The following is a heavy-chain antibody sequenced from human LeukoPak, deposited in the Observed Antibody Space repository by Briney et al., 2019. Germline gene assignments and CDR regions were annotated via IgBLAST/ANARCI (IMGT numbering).Heavy chain of an antibody. CDR2: ISTSGSTI. J-gene: IGHJ4*02. CDR3: ARGNSGTYYPFDN. D-gene: IGHD1-26*01. Sequence: QTGGSLRLSCAASGFTFSSYEMNWVRQAPGKGLEWDSYISTSGSTIHYADSVKGRFTISRDNAKDSLYLQVSSLGAEDTAVYYCARGNSGTYYPFDNWGQGTLVTVSS. CDR1: GFTFSSYE. V-gene: IGHV3-48*03.